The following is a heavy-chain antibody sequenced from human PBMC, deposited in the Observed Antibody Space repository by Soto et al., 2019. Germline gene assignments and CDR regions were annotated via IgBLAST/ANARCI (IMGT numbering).Heavy chain of an antibody. CDR2: IWYDGSNK. D-gene: IGHD4-4*01. CDR1: GFTFSSYG. Sequence: GGSLRLSCAASGFTFSSYGMHWVRQAPGKGLEWVAVIWYDGSNKYYADSVKGRFTISRDNSKNTLYLQMNSLRAEDTAVYYCARDTSNPDYYYYGMDVWGQGTTVTVSS. J-gene: IGHJ6*02. CDR3: ARDTSNPDYYYYGMDV. V-gene: IGHV3-33*01.